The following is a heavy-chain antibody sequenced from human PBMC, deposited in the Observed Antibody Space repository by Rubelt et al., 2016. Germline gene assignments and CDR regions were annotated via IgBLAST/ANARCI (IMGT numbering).Heavy chain of an antibody. CDR2: IWYDGSNK. Sequence: TFSSYGMHWVRQAPGKGLEWVAVIWYDGSNKYYADSVKGRFTISRDNSKNTLYLQMNSLKTEDTAVYYCTTPTIWGQGTMVTVSS. D-gene: IGHD1-14*01. CDR3: TTPTI. CDR1: TFSSYG. J-gene: IGHJ3*02. V-gene: IGHV3-33*01.